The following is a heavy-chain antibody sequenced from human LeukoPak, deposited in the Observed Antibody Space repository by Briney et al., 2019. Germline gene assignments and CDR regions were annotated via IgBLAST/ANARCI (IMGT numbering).Heavy chain of an antibody. Sequence: GGSLRLSCAASGFTFSSYWMHWVRQAPGKGLVWVSRINSDGSSASYADSVKGRFTISRDNAKNTLYLQMNSLRAEDTAVYYCVRYIVVPTAIYAFDIWGQGTMVTVSS. CDR3: VRYIVVPTAIYAFDI. CDR2: INSDGSSA. CDR1: GFTFSSYW. V-gene: IGHV3-74*01. D-gene: IGHD2-2*01. J-gene: IGHJ3*02.